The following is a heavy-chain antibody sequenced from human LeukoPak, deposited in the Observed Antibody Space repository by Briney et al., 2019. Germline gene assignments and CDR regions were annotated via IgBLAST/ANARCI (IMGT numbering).Heavy chain of an antibody. Sequence: QAGGSLRLSCAASGFTFSSYAMSGVRQAPGKGPEWVSAISGSGGSTYYADSVKGRFTISRDNSKNTLYLQMNSLRAEDTAVYYCAKVKYYDFWSGYFWDYWGQGTLVTVSS. CDR2: ISGSGGST. CDR3: AKVKYYDFWSGYFWDY. D-gene: IGHD3-3*01. V-gene: IGHV3-23*01. J-gene: IGHJ4*02. CDR1: GFTFSSYA.